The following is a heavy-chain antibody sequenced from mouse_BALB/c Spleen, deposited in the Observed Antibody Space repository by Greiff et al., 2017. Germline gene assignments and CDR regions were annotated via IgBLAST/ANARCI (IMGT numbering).Heavy chain of an antibody. CDR1: GYAFTNYL. CDR2: INPGSGGT. V-gene: IGHV1-54*01. D-gene: IGHD1-1*01. J-gene: IGHJ3*01. CDR3: ARWGTTVEFAY. Sequence: VQLQESGAELVRPGTSVKVSCKASGYAFTNYLIEWVKQRPGQGLEWIGVINPGSGGTNYNEKFKGKATLTADKSSSTAYMQLSSLTSDDSAVYFCARWGTTVEFAYWGQGTLVTVSA.